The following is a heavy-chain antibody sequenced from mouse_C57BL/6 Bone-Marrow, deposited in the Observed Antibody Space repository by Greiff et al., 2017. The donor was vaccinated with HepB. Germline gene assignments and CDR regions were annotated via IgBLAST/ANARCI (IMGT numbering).Heavy chain of an antibody. D-gene: IGHD1-1*01. CDR1: GFTFTDYY. CDR3: ARYNYYGSSSYYFDY. V-gene: IGHV7-3*01. J-gene: IGHJ2*01. CDR2: IRNKANGYTT. Sequence: EVMLVESGGGLVQPGGSLSLSCAASGFTFTDYYMSWVLQPPGKALEWLGFIRNKANGYTTEYSASVKGRFTISRDNSQSILYLQMNALRAEDSATYYCARYNYYGSSSYYFDYWGQGTTLTVSS.